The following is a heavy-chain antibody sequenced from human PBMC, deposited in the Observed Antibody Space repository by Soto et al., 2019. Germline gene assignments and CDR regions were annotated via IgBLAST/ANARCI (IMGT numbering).Heavy chain of an antibody. CDR3: ARDQYGGNRFSEGCQH. CDR2: INAGNGNT. D-gene: IGHD2-15*01. J-gene: IGHJ1*01. V-gene: IGHV1-3*01. CDR1: GYTFTSYA. Sequence: ASVKVSCKASGYTFTSYAMHWVRQAPGQRLEWMGWINAGNGNTKYSQKFQGRVTITRDTSASTAYMELSSLRSEDTAVYYCARDQYGGNRFSEGCQHWGQGTLVTVSS.